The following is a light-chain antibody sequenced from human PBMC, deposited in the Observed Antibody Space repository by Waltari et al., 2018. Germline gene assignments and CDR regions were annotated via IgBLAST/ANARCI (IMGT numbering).Light chain of an antibody. CDR3: QQRANWLT. V-gene: IGKV3-11*01. J-gene: IGKJ4*01. Sequence: EIVLTQSPATLPLSPGERATLSCRASQSVSNYLVWYQQKPGQAPRLLIYDASNRATGIPARFSGSGFGTDFTLTISSLEPEDFAFYYCQQRANWLTFGGGTKVEIK. CDR1: QSVSNY. CDR2: DAS.